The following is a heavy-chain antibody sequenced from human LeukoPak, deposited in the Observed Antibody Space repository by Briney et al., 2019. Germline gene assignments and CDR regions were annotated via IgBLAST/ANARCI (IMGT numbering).Heavy chain of an antibody. CDR2: ISGSGGST. D-gene: IGHD3-10*01. CDR1: GFTFSSYA. CDR3: AKKGFGELVIDY. Sequence: GGSLRLSCAASGFTFSSYAMRWVRQAPGKGLEWVSAISGSGGSTYYADSVKGRFTISRDNSKNTLYMQMNSLRDEDTAVYYCAKKGFGELVIDYWGQGTLVTVSS. J-gene: IGHJ4*02. V-gene: IGHV3-23*01.